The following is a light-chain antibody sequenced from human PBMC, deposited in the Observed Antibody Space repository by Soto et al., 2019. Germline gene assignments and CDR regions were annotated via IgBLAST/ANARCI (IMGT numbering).Light chain of an antibody. CDR1: QNVNND. J-gene: IGKJ5*01. Sequence: MTQSPATLSVSSGESVTLSCRASQNVNNDVGWYQQKPGQPPTLVMYRSSARAIGIPARFSGSGSGTDFTLTISSLQSEDFAVYYCQQYIKWPITFGQGTRLEIK. V-gene: IGKV3-15*01. CDR2: RSS. CDR3: QQYIKWPIT.